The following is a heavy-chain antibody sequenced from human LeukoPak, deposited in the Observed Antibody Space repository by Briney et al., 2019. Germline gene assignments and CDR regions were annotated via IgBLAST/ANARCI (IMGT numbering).Heavy chain of an antibody. J-gene: IGHJ4*02. CDR2: INPSGGST. Sequence: ASVKVSCKASGYTFTSYYMHWVRQAPGQGLEWMGIINPSGGSTSYAQKFQGRVTMTSDTSTSTVYMELSSLRSEDTAVYYCARDRSGFGELLTPGYFDYWGQGTLVTVSS. V-gene: IGHV1-46*01. CDR3: ARDRSGFGELLTPGYFDY. CDR1: GYTFTSYY. D-gene: IGHD3-10*01.